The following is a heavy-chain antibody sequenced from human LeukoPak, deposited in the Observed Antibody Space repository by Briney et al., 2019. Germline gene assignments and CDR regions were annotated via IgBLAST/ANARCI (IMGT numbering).Heavy chain of an antibody. Sequence: ASVKVSCKASGCTFTSYGISWVRQAPGQGLEWMGWINSYNGNTQYAPKFKGRVTTTIDTSTSTAYMELRSLGSDDTAVYYCARRGNWNDFDYWGQGTLVIVSS. J-gene: IGHJ4*02. CDR1: GCTFTSYG. CDR2: INSYNGNT. V-gene: IGHV1-18*01. CDR3: ARRGNWNDFDY. D-gene: IGHD1-20*01.